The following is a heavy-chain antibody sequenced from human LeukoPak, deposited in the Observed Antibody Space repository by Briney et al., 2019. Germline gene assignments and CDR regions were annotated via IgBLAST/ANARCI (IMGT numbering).Heavy chain of an antibody. J-gene: IGHJ4*02. CDR2: IYYSGST. CDR3: ASRTVWSSSFDY. CDR1: GGSISRGDYY. V-gene: IGHV4-30-4*08. Sequence: SETLSLTCTFSGGSISRGDYYWSWIRQPPGKGLEWIGYIYYSGSTYYNPALKSRVTRSVDTSKNQFSLKLSSVTAADTAVYYCASRTVWSSSFDYWGXGTLVTVSS. D-gene: IGHD3-16*01.